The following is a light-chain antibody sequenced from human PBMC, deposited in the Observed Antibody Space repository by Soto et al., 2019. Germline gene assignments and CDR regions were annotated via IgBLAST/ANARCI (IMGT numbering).Light chain of an antibody. V-gene: IGLV7-43*01. CDR1: TGAVTSGYY. CDR2: NTS. Sequence: QAVVTQEPSLTVSPGGTVTLTCASSTGAVTSGYYPNWFQQKPGQAPRALIYNTSNKHAWTPSRSSGSLLGVKAALTLSSVQPEDEAEYFGLRYYGAAGVFGGGTKVTVL. CDR3: LRYYGAAGV. J-gene: IGLJ2*01.